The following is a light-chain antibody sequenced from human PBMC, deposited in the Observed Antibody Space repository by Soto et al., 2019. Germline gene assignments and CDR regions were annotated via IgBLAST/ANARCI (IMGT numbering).Light chain of an antibody. CDR2: DAS. CDR1: QFIHSRY. J-gene: IGKJ5*01. CDR3: QQYGSSPIT. Sequence: EIVLTQSPGTLSLSPGESATLLCRASQFIHSRYLAWYQQKPGLAPRLLIHDASTRASGIPDRFRGSKSGTDFTLTIRGLEAEDAALYYCQQYGSSPITFGQGTRLEIK. V-gene: IGKV3D-20*01.